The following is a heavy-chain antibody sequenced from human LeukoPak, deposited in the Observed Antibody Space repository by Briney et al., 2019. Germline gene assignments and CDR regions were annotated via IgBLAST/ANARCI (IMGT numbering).Heavy chain of an antibody. J-gene: IGHJ4*02. D-gene: IGHD3-10*01. CDR3: ARDCFMVRDCGLDY. Sequence: ASVKVSCKASGYTFPANYMHWVRQAPGQGLEWMGWINPNSGGSNCAQKFQGRVTMTRETSISTAYMELRSLRSDDTAIYYCARDCFMVRDCGLDYWGQGTRVTVSS. CDR2: INPNSGGS. CDR1: GYTFPANY. V-gene: IGHV1-2*02.